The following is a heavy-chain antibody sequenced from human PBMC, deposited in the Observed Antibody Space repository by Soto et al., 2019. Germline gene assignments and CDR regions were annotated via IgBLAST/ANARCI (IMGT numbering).Heavy chain of an antibody. D-gene: IGHD6-13*01. CDR3: ARSYSSSWYGYYYYGMDV. CDR2: TSYDGNNK. J-gene: IGHJ6*02. Sequence: GGSLRLSCTGSGFTFGNYGTHWVRQAPGKGLEWVASTSYDGNNKYYADSLKGRFTISRDNSKKMVYLQMTSLGPEDTAVYYCARSYSSSWYGYYYYGMDVWGQGTTVTVSS. CDR1: GFTFGNYG. V-gene: IGHV3-30*03.